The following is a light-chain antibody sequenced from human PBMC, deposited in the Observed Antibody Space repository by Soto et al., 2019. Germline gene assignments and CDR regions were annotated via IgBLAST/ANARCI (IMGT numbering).Light chain of an antibody. V-gene: IGKV3-20*01. CDR2: GAS. J-gene: IGKJ4*02. CDR1: QSVSSS. Sequence: EIVLTQSPGTLSLSPGERATLSCRASQSVSSSLAWYQQKPGQAPRLLIYGASSRFTGIPDRFSGSGSGTDFTLTISSLEPEDFAVYYCQQYGTSQFTFGGGTKVEI. CDR3: QQYGTSQFT.